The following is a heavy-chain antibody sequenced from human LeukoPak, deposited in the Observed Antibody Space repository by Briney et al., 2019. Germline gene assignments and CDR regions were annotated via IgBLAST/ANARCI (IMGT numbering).Heavy chain of an antibody. CDR3: AIITRGMIVVVMIGIDY. J-gene: IGHJ4*02. Sequence: SETLSLXCAVSGYSISSGYYWGCIRPPPGRVVEGIASIYRSGSTYYNPSLKSRVTIYRDTSKNQLYLKLSCVTAADTAVYYWAIITRGMIVVVMIGIDYWGQGTLVTVSS. CDR1: GYSISSGYY. V-gene: IGHV4-38-2*01. CDR2: IYRSGST. D-gene: IGHD3-22*01.